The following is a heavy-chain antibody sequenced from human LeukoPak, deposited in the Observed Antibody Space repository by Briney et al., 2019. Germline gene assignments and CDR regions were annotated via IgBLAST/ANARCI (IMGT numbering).Heavy chain of an antibody. V-gene: IGHV4-39*01. CDR3: ARHLYSGSTYFDC. Sequence: SETLSLTCTVSGGSISSSSYYWAWIRQPPGKGLEWIGSIYYSGSTYYNPSLKSRVSLSVDTSKNQFSLKLSSVTAADTAVYFCARHLYSGSTYFDCWGQGTLVTVSS. CDR2: IYYSGST. CDR1: GGSISSSSYY. J-gene: IGHJ4*02. D-gene: IGHD1-26*01.